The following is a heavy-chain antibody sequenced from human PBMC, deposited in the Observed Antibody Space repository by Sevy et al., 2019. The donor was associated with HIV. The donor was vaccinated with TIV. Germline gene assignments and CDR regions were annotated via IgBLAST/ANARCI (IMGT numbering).Heavy chain of an antibody. CDR2: IKQDGSEK. J-gene: IGHJ4*02. V-gene: IGHV3-7*03. D-gene: IGHD5-18*01. Sequence: GGSLRLSCAASGFTFSSYWMSWVRQAPGKGLEWVANIKQDGSEKYYVDSVKGRFTISRDNAKNSLYLQMNSLRAEDTAVYYCARDLGIMGYSYGCFDYWGQGTMVTVSS. CDR1: GFTFSSYW. CDR3: ARDLGIMGYSYGCFDY.